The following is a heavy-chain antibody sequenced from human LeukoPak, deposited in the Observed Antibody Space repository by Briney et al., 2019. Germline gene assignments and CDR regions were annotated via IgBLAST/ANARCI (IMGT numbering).Heavy chain of an antibody. Sequence: SVKVSCKASGYTFTGYYMHWVRQAPGQGLEWMGRIIPILGIANYAQKFQGRVTITADKSTSTAYMELSSLRSEDTAVYYCAREGTGYNDYWGQGTLVTVSS. CDR2: IIPILGIA. V-gene: IGHV1-69*04. D-gene: IGHD5-24*01. CDR3: AREGTGYNDY. CDR1: GYTFTGYY. J-gene: IGHJ4*02.